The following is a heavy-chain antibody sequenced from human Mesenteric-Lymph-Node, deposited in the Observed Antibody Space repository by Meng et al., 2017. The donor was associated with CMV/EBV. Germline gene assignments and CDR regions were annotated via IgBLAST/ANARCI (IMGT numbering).Heavy chain of an antibody. V-gene: IGHV3-11*04. CDR2: ISSSGSTI. CDR3: ARLYCTSTSCYRGWFDP. CDR1: GFTFSDYY. D-gene: IGHD2-2*01. Sequence: GESLKISCAASGFTFSDYYMSWIRQAPGKGLEWVSYISSSGSTIYYADSVKGRFTISRDNAKNSLYLQMNSLRADDTAVYYCARLYCTSTSCYRGWFDPWGQGTLVTVSS. J-gene: IGHJ5*02.